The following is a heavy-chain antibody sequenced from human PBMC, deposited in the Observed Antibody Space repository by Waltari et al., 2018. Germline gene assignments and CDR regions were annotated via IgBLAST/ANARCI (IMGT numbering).Heavy chain of an antibody. V-gene: IGHV4-39*07. CDR1: GGSISSSSYY. CDR2: IYYSGST. Sequence: QLQLQESGPGLVKPSETLSLTCTVSGGSISSSSYYWGWTRQPPGKGLEWIGSIYYSGSTYYNPSLKSRVTISVDTSKNQFSLKLSSVTAADTAVYYCARERVAAADFDYWGQGTLVTVSS. J-gene: IGHJ4*02. CDR3: ARERVAAADFDY. D-gene: IGHD6-13*01.